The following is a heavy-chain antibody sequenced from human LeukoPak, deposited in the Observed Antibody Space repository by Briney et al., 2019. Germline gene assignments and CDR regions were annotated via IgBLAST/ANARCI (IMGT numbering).Heavy chain of an antibody. J-gene: IGHJ5*02. CDR1: GFIVSSNH. V-gene: IGHV3-66*01. CDR3: ANSGHDYDSRGFYLSVPLGGS. Sequence: GGSLRLSCAVSGFIVSSNHMNWVRQAPGKGLEWVSVIYGDGRTNYADSVKGTFTISRDNSKNTLYLQMNSLRAEDTAVYYCANSGHDYDSRGFYLSVPLGGSWGQGTLVTVSS. CDR2: IYGDGRT. D-gene: IGHD3-22*01.